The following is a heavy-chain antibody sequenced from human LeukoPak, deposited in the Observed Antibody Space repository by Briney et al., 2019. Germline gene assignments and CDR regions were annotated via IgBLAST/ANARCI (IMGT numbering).Heavy chain of an antibody. J-gene: IGHJ4*02. CDR3: ATLAAAGTNS. V-gene: IGHV3-74*01. CDR2: ADYDGSDT. D-gene: IGHD6-13*01. Sequence: GGSLRLSCAASGFTFSRYWMHWVRQAPGKGLVWVSRADYDGSDTSYADSVMGRFTISRDNAKNTLYLQMNSLSAEDTAVYYCATLAAAGTNSWGQGTLVTVSS. CDR1: GFTFSRYW.